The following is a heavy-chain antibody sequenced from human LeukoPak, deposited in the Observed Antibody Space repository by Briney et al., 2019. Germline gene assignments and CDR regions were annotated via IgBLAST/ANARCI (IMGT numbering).Heavy chain of an antibody. CDR2: INGGGSRT. CDR1: GFTFSSYA. V-gene: IGHV3-23*01. Sequence: GGSLGLSCAASGFTFSSYAMSWVRQAPGKGLEWVSAINGGGSRTYYADSVKGRFIISRDNSKNTLYLQMDSLRAEDTAIYYCANDRPHPSVEPTNFDYWGQGTLITVSS. J-gene: IGHJ4*02. D-gene: IGHD5/OR15-5a*01. CDR3: ANDRPHPSVEPTNFDY.